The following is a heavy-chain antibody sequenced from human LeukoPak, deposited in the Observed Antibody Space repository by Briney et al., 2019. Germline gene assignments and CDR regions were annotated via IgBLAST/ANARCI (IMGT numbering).Heavy chain of an antibody. CDR3: ARSNWNFVDYFDY. CDR1: GDSVSSNNAA. CDR2: TYYRSKWYN. J-gene: IGHJ4*02. Sequence: SQTLSLTCAIPGDSVSSNNAAWNWIRQSPSRGLEWLGRTYYRSKWYNDYAISVKSRITINPDTSKNQFSLQLNSVTPEDTPVYYCARSNWNFVDYFDYWGQGTLVTVSS. D-gene: IGHD1-7*01. V-gene: IGHV6-1*01.